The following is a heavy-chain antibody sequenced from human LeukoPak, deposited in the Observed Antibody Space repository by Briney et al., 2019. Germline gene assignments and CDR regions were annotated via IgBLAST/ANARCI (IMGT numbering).Heavy chain of an antibody. CDR2: IYYSGST. Sequence: SETLSLTCTVSGGSISSYYRSWIRQPPGKGLEWIGYIYYSGSTNYNPSLKSRVTISVDTSKNQFSLKLSSVTAADTAVYYCARVRDGYNGGLPDYWGQGTLVTVSS. J-gene: IGHJ4*02. D-gene: IGHD5-24*01. V-gene: IGHV4-59*01. CDR1: GGSISSYY. CDR3: ARVRDGYNGGLPDY.